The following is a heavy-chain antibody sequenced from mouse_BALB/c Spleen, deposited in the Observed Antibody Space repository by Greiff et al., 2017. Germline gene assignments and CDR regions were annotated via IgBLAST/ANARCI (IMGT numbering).Heavy chain of an antibody. CDR1: GYTFTSYW. D-gene: IGHD2-1*01. Sequence: QVQLQQSGAELAKPGASVKMSCKASGYTFTSYWMHWVKQRPGQGLEWIGYINPSTGYTEYNQKFKDKATLTADKSSSTAYMHLSSLTSEDSAVYYCAREGNYVNYYAMDYWGQGTSVTVSS. CDR2: INPSTGYT. V-gene: IGHV1-7*01. CDR3: AREGNYVNYYAMDY. J-gene: IGHJ4*01.